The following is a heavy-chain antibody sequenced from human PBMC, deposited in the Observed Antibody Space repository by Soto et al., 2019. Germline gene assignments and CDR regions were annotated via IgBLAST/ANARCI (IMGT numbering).Heavy chain of an antibody. CDR1: GGSISSINDY. D-gene: IGHD3-10*01. CDR3: AREKATVVRGALDS. V-gene: IGHV4-39*07. CDR2: IYYSGSS. J-gene: IGHJ4*02. Sequence: SETLSLTCTVSGGSISSINDYWGWIRQPPGKGLEWIGSIYYSGSSYYNPSLKSRVTISVDTSKNQFSLKLNSVTAADTAVYYCAREKATVVRGALDSWGQGTLVTVSS.